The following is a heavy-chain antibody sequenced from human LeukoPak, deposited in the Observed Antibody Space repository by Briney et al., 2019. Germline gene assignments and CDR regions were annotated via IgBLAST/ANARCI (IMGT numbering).Heavy chain of an antibody. CDR3: VRPNGDYARGGLEI. D-gene: IGHD4-17*01. J-gene: IGHJ3*02. CDR2: IWYDGNSR. Sequence: SGGSLRLSCAASGFSFSSYGIHWVRQAPGKGLDWVAVIWYDGNSRYYADSVKGRFIISRDNSKNTVYLQMNSLTAEDTAIYYCVRPNGDYARGGLEIWGQGTVVTVSS. V-gene: IGHV3-33*08. CDR1: GFSFSSYG.